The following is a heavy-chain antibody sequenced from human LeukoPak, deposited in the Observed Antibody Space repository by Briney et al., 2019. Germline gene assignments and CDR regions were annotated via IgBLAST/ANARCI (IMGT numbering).Heavy chain of an antibody. CDR1: GYSFTGYY. CDR2: INSNSGGT. V-gene: IGHV1-2*02. CDR3: ARGTTPSPYYFDY. J-gene: IGHJ4*02. D-gene: IGHD1-14*01. Sequence: ASVKVSCKASGYSFTGYYIHWVRQAPGQGLEWMGWINSNSGGTNYAQKFQGRVTMTRDTSISTAYMELSRLRSDDTAVYYCARGTTPSPYYFDYWGQGTLVTVSS.